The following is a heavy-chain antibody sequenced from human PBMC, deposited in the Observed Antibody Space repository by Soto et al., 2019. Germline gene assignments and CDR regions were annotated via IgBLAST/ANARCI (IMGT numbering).Heavy chain of an antibody. CDR3: ARDCSGGICYGYYFDY. CDR2: IKRDGSEK. V-gene: IGHV3-7*01. D-gene: IGHD2-15*01. J-gene: IGHJ4*02. Sequence: EVQLVESGGGLVQLGGSLRLSCATSGFTLSSYWMSWVRQAPGKGLEWVANIKRDGSEKYYVDSVQGRCTISRDNAKNSLYLQMNSLRAEDTAVYYCARDCSGGICYGYYFDYWGQGTLVTVSS. CDR1: GFTLSSYW.